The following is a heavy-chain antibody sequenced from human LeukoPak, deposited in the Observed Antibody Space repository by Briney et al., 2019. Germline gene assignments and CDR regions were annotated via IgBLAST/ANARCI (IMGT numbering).Heavy chain of an antibody. D-gene: IGHD2-2*01. Sequence: ASVKVSCKASGYTFTGYHMHWVRQAPGQGLEWMGRINPNTGDTNYAQNFQGRVTMTRDTSISTAYMELSRLRSDDTAVYYCARDYCSSTSCLFDYWGQGTLVTVSS. V-gene: IGHV1-2*06. CDR1: GYTFTGYH. J-gene: IGHJ4*02. CDR2: INPNTGDT. CDR3: ARDYCSSTSCLFDY.